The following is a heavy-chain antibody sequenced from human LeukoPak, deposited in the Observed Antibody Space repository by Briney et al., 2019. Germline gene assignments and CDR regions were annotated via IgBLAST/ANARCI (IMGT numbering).Heavy chain of an antibody. V-gene: IGHV3-23*01. CDR2: ISGFDSGT. J-gene: IGHJ4*02. Sequence: PGGSLRLSCVASGFGFSTHDMSWGRQTPGKGLEWVSSISGFDSGTYYTDSVRGRFTISRDNSKNTLYLQMNSLRVEDTAVYYCAREVMGSYYFDYWGQGTLVTASS. D-gene: IGHD1-26*01. CDR3: AREVMGSYYFDY. CDR1: GFGFSTHD.